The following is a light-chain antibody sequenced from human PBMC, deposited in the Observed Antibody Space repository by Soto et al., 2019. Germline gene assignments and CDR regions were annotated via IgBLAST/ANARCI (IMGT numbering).Light chain of an antibody. CDR2: DAS. V-gene: IGKV1-33*01. CDR1: QDIKSN. CDR3: QQYDNLPFT. J-gene: IGKJ3*01. Sequence: DIQMTQSPSSLSASVGDRVTITCQASQDIKSNLNWFQQKSGEAPRLLIYDASNLEPGVTSRFSGSGSATDFPFTIRSLQPEDTATYFCQQYDNLPFTFGPGTK.